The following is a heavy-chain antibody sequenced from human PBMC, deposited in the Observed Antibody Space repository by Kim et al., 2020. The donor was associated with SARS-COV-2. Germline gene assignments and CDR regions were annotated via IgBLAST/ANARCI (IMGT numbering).Heavy chain of an antibody. CDR1: GFTFDDYA. V-gene: IGHV3-43*02. D-gene: IGHD6-13*01. CDR3: AKDIGIAPFGPIVWNYYYYGMDV. J-gene: IGHJ6*02. Sequence: GGSLRLSCAASGFTFDDYAMHWVRQAPGKGLEWVSLISGDGGSTYYADSVKGRFTISRDNSKNSLYLQMNSLRTEDTALYYCAKDIGIAPFGPIVWNYYYYGMDVWGQGTTVTVSS. CDR2: ISGDGGST.